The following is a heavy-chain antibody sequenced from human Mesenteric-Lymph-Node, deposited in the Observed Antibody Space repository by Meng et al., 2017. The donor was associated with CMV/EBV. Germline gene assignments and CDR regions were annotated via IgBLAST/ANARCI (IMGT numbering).Heavy chain of an antibody. Sequence: ASVKVSCKASGYTFTDSFIHWVRQAPGQGLEWMGWINPKSGGTYYAQNFQGRVTLTRDTSINTAYMELSRLVSDDTAVYYCVRDLTGYCTSTSCYKPWFDPWGQGTLVTVSS. CDR3: VRDLTGYCTSTSCYKPWFDP. D-gene: IGHD2-2*02. CDR2: INPKSGGT. J-gene: IGHJ5*02. CDR1: GYTFTDSF. V-gene: IGHV1-2*02.